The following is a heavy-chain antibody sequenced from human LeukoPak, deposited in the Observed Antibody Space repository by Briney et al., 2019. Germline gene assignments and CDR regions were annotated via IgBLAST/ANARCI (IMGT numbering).Heavy chain of an antibody. V-gene: IGHV3-33*01. CDR2: IWYDGSNK. CDR1: GFTFNTYG. J-gene: IGHJ4*02. D-gene: IGHD3-16*02. CDR3: TTEDYDYVWGSYRYTDY. Sequence: GRSLRLSCAASGFTFNTYGMHWVRQAPGEGLEWVAVIWYDGSNKEYADSVKGRFTVSRDNSKNTLDLQMNSLRAEDTAVYYCTTEDYDYVWGSYRYTDYWGQGTLVTVSS.